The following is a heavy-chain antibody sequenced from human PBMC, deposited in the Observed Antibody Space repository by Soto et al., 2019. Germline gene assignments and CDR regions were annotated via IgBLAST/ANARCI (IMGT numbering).Heavy chain of an antibody. D-gene: IGHD3-3*01. CDR1: GYTFTSYD. V-gene: IGHV1-8*02. Sequence: ASVKVSCKASGYTFTSYDINWVRQATGQGLEWMGWMNPNSGNTGYAQKFQGRVTMTRNTSISTAYMELSSLRSEDTAVYYCARGRGGYYNFVYYYYGMDVWGQGTTVT. CDR3: ARGRGGYYNFVYYYYGMDV. CDR2: MNPNSGNT. J-gene: IGHJ6*02.